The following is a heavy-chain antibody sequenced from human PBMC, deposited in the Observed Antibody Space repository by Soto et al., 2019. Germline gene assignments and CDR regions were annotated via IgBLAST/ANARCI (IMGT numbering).Heavy chain of an antibody. D-gene: IGHD3-10*01. J-gene: IGHJ6*02. V-gene: IGHV1-69*01. CDR1: GGTFSSYA. CDR3: ARDPSRGGYYYYGMDV. CDR2: IIPIFGTA. Sequence: QVQLVQSGAEVKKPGSSVKVSCKASGGTFSSYAISWVRQAPGQGLEWMGGIIPIFGTANYAQKFQGRVKITADESTSTAYMGLSSLRSEDTAVYYCARDPSRGGYYYYGMDVWGQGTTVTVSS.